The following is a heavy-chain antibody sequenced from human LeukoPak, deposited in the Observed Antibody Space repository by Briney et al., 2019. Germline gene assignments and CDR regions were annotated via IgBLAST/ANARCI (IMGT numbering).Heavy chain of an antibody. CDR3: ARVPGYSGYDNRK. J-gene: IGHJ4*02. CDR1: GFTFSSYS. Sequence: GGSLRLSCAASGFTFSSYSMNWVRQAPGKGLEWVSSISSSSSYIYYADSVKGRFTISRDNAKNSLYLQMNSLRAEDTAVYYCARVPGYSGYDNRKGGQGTLVTVSS. D-gene: IGHD5-12*01. CDR2: ISSSSSYI. V-gene: IGHV3-21*01.